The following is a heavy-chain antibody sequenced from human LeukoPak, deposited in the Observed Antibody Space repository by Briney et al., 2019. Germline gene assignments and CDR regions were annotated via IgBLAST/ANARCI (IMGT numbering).Heavy chain of an antibody. CDR3: ARTPYSSSWYGYFQH. CDR1: GGSFSGYY. V-gene: IGHV4-34*01. J-gene: IGHJ1*01. D-gene: IGHD6-13*01. CDR2: INHSGST. Sequence: SETLSLTCAVYGGSFSGYYWRWIRQPPGKGLEWIGEINHSGSTNYNPSLKSRVTISVDTSKNQFSLKLSSVTAADTAVYYCARTPYSSSWYGYFQHWGQGTLVTVSS.